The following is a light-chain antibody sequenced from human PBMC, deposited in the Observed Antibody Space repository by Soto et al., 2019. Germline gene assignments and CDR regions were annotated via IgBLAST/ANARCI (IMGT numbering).Light chain of an antibody. Sequence: QSALTQPASVSGSPGQSITISCTGTSSDVGSYNLVSWYQPHPGKAPKFMIYEGTKRPSGVSNRFSGSKSGNTASLTISGLQAEDEADYYCCSYAGSRHYVFGTGTKLTVL. V-gene: IGLV2-23*01. CDR3: CSYAGSRHYV. CDR1: SSDVGSYNL. J-gene: IGLJ1*01. CDR2: EGT.